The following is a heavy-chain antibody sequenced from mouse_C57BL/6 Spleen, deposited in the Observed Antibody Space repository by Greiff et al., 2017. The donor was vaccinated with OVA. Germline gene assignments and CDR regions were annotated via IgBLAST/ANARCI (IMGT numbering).Heavy chain of an antibody. CDR2: INYDGSST. V-gene: IGHV5-16*01. Sequence: EVQRVESEGGLVQPGSSMKLSCTASGFTFSDYYMAWVRQVPEKGLEWVANINYDGSSTYYLDSLKSRFIISRDNAKNILYLQMSSLKSEDTATYYCARDSYYYGSSSFDYWGQGTTLTVSS. CDR1: GFTFSDYY. D-gene: IGHD1-1*01. CDR3: ARDSYYYGSSSFDY. J-gene: IGHJ2*01.